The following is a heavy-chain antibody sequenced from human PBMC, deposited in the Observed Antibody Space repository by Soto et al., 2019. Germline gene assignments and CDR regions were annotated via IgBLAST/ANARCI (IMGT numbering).Heavy chain of an antibody. CDR1: GFTFSNYA. CDR3: ARGRGLVEATTSFVDY. V-gene: IGHV3-30-3*01. J-gene: IGHJ4*02. Sequence: QVQLVESGGGVVQPGRSLRLSCAASGFTFSNYAMHWVRQTPGTGLEWVAVISYDGGYQSYADSVKGRLTISRDNSKNTLYLQMNSLGVEDTAVDYGARGRGLVEATTSFVDYWGQGTLVTVSS. D-gene: IGHD1-26*01. CDR2: ISYDGGYQ.